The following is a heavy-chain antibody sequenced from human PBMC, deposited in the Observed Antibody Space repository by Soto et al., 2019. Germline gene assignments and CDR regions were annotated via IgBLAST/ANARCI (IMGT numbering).Heavy chain of an antibody. CDR3: ARDTSRTGACHDFWSGYRNWCDP. D-gene: IGHD3-3*01. Sequence: QVQLVQSGAEVKKPGASVKVSCKASGYTFTSYGISWVRQAPGQGLEWMGWISAYNGNRNYAQQLQGSVTMTTATSTSTAYIKLRTVGSDDTVVYYCARDTSRTGACHDFWSGYRNWCDPWGQGTPWIVSS. J-gene: IGHJ5*02. V-gene: IGHV1-18*04. CDR1: GYTFTSYG. CDR2: ISAYNGNR.